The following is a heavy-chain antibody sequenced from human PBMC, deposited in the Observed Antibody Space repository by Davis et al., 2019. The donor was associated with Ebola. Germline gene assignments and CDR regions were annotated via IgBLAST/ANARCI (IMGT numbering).Heavy chain of an antibody. V-gene: IGHV3-30-3*01. D-gene: IGHD6-6*01. J-gene: IGHJ4*02. CDR3: SGRSIAAF. CDR1: GFTFSSYA. CDR2: ISYDGSNK. Sequence: GESLKISCAASGFTFSSYAMHWVRQAPGKGLEWVAVISYDGSNKYYADSVKGRFTISRDNSKNTLYLQMNSLRAEDTAVYYCSGRSIAAFWGQGTLVTVSS.